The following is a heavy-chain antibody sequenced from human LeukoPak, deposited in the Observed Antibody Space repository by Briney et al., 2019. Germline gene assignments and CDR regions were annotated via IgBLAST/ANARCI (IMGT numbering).Heavy chain of an antibody. D-gene: IGHD3-3*01. J-gene: IGHJ3*02. V-gene: IGHV3-53*01. CDR1: GFTVSSNX. CDR2: IYSGGST. Sequence: GXSLRLSCAASGFTVSSNXXSWVRQAPGKGLEXVSVIYSGGSTYYADSVKGRFTISRDNSKNTLYLQMNSLRAEDTAVYYCARNPIFGVVRGAFDIWGQGTMVTVSS. CDR3: ARNPIFGVVRGAFDI.